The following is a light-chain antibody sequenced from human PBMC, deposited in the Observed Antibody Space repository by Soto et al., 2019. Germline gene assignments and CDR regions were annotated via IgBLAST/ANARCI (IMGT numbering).Light chain of an antibody. J-gene: IGKJ1*01. CDR2: ADY. Sequence: EIALTRSPGTLSLSPGERATLSCRASQSVTSTYLAWYQQRPGQSPRLLIFADYSRAAGGPDRFSGSGSGTDFTLTISSLQPDDFATYYCPQYNMRWTVGPGTQVEIK. CDR1: QSVTSTY. V-gene: IGKV3-20*01. CDR3: PQYNMRWT.